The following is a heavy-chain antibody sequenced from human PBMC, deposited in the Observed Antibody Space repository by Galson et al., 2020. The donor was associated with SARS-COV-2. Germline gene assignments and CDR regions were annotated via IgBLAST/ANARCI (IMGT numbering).Heavy chain of an antibody. Sequence: SGPTLVKPTQTLTLTCTFSGFSLSTSGVGVGWIRQPPGKALEWLALIYWNDDKRYSPSLKSRLTITKDTSKNQVVLTMTNMDPVDTATYYCAHKRDQLLLWEVFDYWGQGTLVTVSS. J-gene: IGHJ4*02. CDR2: IYWNDDK. V-gene: IGHV2-5*01. D-gene: IGHD2-2*01. CDR3: AHKRDQLLLWEVFDY. CDR1: GFSLSTSGVG.